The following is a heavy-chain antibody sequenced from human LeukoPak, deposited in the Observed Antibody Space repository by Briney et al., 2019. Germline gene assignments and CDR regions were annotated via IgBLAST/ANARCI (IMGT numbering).Heavy chain of an antibody. V-gene: IGHV3-23*01. CDR1: GFTFSSYA. CDR2: ISGSGGST. CDR3: AKDQGRYCSSTSCYPWDY. Sequence: GGSLRLSCAASGFTFSSYAMRWVRQAPGKGLEWVSAISGSGGSTYYADSVKGRSTVSRDNSKNTLYLQMNSLRAEDTAVYYCAKDQGRYCSSTSCYPWDYWGQGTLVTVSS. D-gene: IGHD2-2*01. J-gene: IGHJ4*02.